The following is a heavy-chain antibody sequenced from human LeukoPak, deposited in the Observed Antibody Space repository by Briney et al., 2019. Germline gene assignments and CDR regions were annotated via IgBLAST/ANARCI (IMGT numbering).Heavy chain of an antibody. J-gene: IGHJ4*02. CDR2: IYYSGST. D-gene: IGHD6-19*01. V-gene: IGHV4-59*01. CDR1: NGSISNYY. Sequence: SETLSLTSTVSNGSISNYYWSWIRQTTGKGLEWIGFIYYSGSTNYNPSLKSRVTISVDTSKNQVSLRLSSVTAADTAVYYCAKATQWLAFDYWGQGTLVTVSS. CDR3: AKATQWLAFDY.